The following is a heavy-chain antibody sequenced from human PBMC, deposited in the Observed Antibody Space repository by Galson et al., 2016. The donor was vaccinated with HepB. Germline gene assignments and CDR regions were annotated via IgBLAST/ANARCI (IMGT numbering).Heavy chain of an antibody. CDR1: GFTFDDYT. V-gene: IGHV3-43*01. CDR3: GKDWGSLWESSGKGMDV. J-gene: IGHJ6*02. D-gene: IGHD3-10*01. Sequence: SLRLSCAASGFTFDDYTMHWVRQPPGKGLEWISLISWDGRSPFYTDSVEGRFTISSDNRKNTLYLQMNSLTIDDTALYYCGKDWGSLWESSGKGMDVWGQGTTVIVSS. CDR2: ISWDGRSP.